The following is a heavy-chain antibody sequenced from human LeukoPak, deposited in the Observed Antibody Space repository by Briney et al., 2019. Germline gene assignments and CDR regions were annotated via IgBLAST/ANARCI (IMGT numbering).Heavy chain of an antibody. D-gene: IGHD6-13*01. Sequence: GGSLRLSCAASGFTFSSYWMHWVRQAPGRGLLWVSRINSDGSSTSYADSVKGRFTISRDNAKNSLYLQMNSLRAEDTAVYYCASTGYSSSWYSLDAFDIWGQGTMVTVSS. J-gene: IGHJ3*02. CDR2: INSDGSST. V-gene: IGHV3-74*01. CDR1: GFTFSSYW. CDR3: ASTGYSSSWYSLDAFDI.